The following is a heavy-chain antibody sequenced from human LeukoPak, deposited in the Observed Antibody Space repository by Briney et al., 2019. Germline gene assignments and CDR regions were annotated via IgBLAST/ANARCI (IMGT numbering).Heavy chain of an antibody. J-gene: IGHJ3*02. Sequence: GGSLRLSCAASGFTFSTYWMSWVRQAPGVGLEWVATIKLDGSEKYYVDSVKGRFTISRDNAKNSLHLQMNSLRAEDTAVYYCARDRSDILTGYNDAFDIWSQGTMVTVSS. CDR1: GFTFSTYW. D-gene: IGHD3-9*01. CDR3: ARDRSDILTGYNDAFDI. V-gene: IGHV3-7*01. CDR2: IKLDGSEK.